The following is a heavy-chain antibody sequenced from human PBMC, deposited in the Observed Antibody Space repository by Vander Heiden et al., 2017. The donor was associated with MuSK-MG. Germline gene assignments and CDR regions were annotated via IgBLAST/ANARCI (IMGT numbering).Heavy chain of an antibody. CDR3: ASSGPKDDY. Sequence: EVQLVESGGGLVKPGGSLRLSCAASGCTFSSYSMNWVRQAPGKGLEWVSSISSSSSYIYYADSVKGRFTISRDNAKNSLYLQMNSLRAEDTAVYYCASSGPKDDYWGQGTLVTVSS. J-gene: IGHJ4*02. CDR1: GCTFSSYS. CDR2: ISSSSSYI. V-gene: IGHV3-21*01.